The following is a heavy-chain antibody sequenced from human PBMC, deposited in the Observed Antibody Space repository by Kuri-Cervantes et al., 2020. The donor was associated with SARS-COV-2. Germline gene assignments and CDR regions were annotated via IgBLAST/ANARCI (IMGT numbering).Heavy chain of an antibody. CDR3: ARGGNPAWNMDV. D-gene: IGHD4-23*01. Sequence: ETLSLTCAACGFTFSSYDMHWVRQATGKGLEWVSAIGTAGDTYYPGSVKGQFTISRENAKNSLYLQMNSLRAGDTAVYYCARGGNPAWNMDVWGKGTTVTVSS. CDR1: GFTFSSYD. J-gene: IGHJ6*03. CDR2: IGTAGDT. V-gene: IGHV3-13*03.